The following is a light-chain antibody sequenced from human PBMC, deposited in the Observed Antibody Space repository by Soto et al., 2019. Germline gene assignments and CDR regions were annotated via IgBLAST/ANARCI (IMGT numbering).Light chain of an antibody. CDR3: LQALQTPYT. J-gene: IGKJ2*01. CDR1: QSLLHSDGKNY. Sequence: DVVMTQSPLSLPVTPGEPASISCRSSQSLLHSDGKNYLDWYLQKPGQSPQLLIYLGSTRASGGPDRFSGGGSGTDFTLKISRVEAEDVGYYYCLQALQTPYTFGQGTTLEIK. V-gene: IGKV2-28*01. CDR2: LGS.